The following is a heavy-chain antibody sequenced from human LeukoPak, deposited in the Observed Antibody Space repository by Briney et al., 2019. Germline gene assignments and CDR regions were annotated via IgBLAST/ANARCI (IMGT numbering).Heavy chain of an antibody. V-gene: IGHV4-39*01. Sequence: SETLSLTCTVSGGSISGSTYFWGWIRQSPGKGLEWIGSIYYSGSTYYNPSLKSRVTISVDTSKNQFSLKLSSVTAADTAVYYCARQRWELLDYFDYWGQGTLVTVSS. CDR1: GGSISGSTYF. CDR2: IYYSGST. D-gene: IGHD1-26*01. J-gene: IGHJ4*02. CDR3: ARQRWELLDYFDY.